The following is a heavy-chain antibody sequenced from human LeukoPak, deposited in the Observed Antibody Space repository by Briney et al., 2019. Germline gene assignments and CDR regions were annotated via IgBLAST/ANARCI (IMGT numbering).Heavy chain of an antibody. J-gene: IGHJ4*02. D-gene: IGHD2-2*01. CDR1: GGTFSSYA. V-gene: IGHV1-69*13. CDR3: ASRLYCSNTRCRNFPFAY. CDR2: IIPIFGTA. Sequence: ASVKVSCKASGGTFSSYAINWVRQAPGQGLEGMGGIIPIFGTANYAQKFQDRVTITADESTSTAYMELSSLRSEDTAIYYCASRLYCSNTRCRNFPFAYWGQGTLVTVSS.